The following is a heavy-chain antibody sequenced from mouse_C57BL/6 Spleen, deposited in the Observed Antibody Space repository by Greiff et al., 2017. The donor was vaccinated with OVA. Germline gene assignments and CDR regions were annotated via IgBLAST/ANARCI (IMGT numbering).Heavy chain of an antibody. V-gene: IGHV5-17*01. CDR2: ISSGSSTI. Sequence: EVHLVESGGGLVKPGGSLKLSCAASGFTFSDYGMHWVRQAPGKGLEWVAYISSGSSTIYYADTVKGRFTISRDNAKNTLFLQMTSLRSEDTAMYYCARAPESLLCYCHAYWGQGTLVTVSA. J-gene: IGHJ3*01. CDR1: GFTFSDYG. CDR3: ARAPESLLCYCHAY. D-gene: IGHD1-1*01.